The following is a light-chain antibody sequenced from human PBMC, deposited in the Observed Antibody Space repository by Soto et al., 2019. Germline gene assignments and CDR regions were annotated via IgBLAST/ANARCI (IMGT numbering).Light chain of an antibody. Sequence: EILMTQSPATLSVSPGERVTLSCTASHSVSSHVAWYQQKPGQAPRLLLYGASTRATGIPARFSGSGGGTDFTLTISSVQSEDFAVYFCQQYKNWPLFGQGTRLEIK. CDR3: QQYKNWPL. J-gene: IGKJ5*01. CDR2: GAS. V-gene: IGKV3-15*01. CDR1: HSVSSH.